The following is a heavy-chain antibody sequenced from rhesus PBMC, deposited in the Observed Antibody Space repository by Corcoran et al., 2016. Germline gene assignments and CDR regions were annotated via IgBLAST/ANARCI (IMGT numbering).Heavy chain of an antibody. V-gene: IGHV3-54*02. CDR1: GFHFRRYG. CDR2: ISYDGSKK. CDR3: ARGKQLVYGAFDF. Sequence: VELVGSGGGLVQTGGSLGLSFAASGFHFRRYGMQWVRQAPGEGLEWVGVISYDGSKKYYVDSVKDRLTISRDNSKNMLYLQMNNLKLEDTAGYDCARGKQLVYGAFDFWGQGLRVTVSS. D-gene: IGHD6-13*01. J-gene: IGHJ3*01.